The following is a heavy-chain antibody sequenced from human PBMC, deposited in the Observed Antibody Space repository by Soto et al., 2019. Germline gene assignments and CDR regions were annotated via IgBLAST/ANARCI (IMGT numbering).Heavy chain of an antibody. CDR3: ARSYDSSGYYLVVFDY. CDR2: IYCNDDK. D-gene: IGHD3-22*01. J-gene: IGHJ4*02. Sequence: SGPTLVNPTQTLTLTCTFSGFSLSTSGVGVGWIRQPPGKALEWLALIYCNDDKRYSPSLKSRLTITKDTSKNQVVLTMTNMDPVDTATYYCARSYDSSGYYLVVFDYWGQGTLVTVSS. V-gene: IGHV2-5*01. CDR1: GFSLSTSGVG.